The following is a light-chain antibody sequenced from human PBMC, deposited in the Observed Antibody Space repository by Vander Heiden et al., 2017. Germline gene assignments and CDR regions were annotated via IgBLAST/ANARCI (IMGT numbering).Light chain of an antibody. CDR2: GAS. Sequence: DIVLTQSPGTLSLSPGERATLSCRTSQTISSRYLAWYQHRPGQTPRLLIYGASNRATGIPDRFSGSGSGTDFTLTISRLEPEDFAVYYCQHFGSFTGWTFGQGTKVEIK. CDR1: QTISSRY. CDR3: QHFGSFTGWT. V-gene: IGKV3-20*01. J-gene: IGKJ1*01.